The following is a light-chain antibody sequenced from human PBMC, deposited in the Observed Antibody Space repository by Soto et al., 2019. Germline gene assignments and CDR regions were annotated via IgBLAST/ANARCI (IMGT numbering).Light chain of an antibody. CDR2: DVS. V-gene: IGLV2-14*01. J-gene: IGLJ1*01. Sequence: QSALTQPASVSGSPGQSITISCTGSSSDVGAYNYVSWYQQHPGKAPKLMIYDVSDRPSGVSNRFSGSKSGNTASLTISGLQAEDEADYYCSSYTGSSPYVFGAGTKVTVL. CDR1: SSDVGAYNY. CDR3: SSYTGSSPYV.